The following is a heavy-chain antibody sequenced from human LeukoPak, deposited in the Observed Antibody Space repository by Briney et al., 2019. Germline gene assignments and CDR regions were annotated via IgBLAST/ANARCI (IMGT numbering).Heavy chain of an antibody. V-gene: IGHV1-24*01. CDR2: FDPEDGET. CDR3: ATARPSYYYGSGSHRKDAFDY. Sequence: ASVKVSCKVSGYTLTELSMHWVRQAPGKGLERMGRFDPEDGETIYAQKFQGRVTMTQDTSTDTAYMELSSLRSEDTAVYYCATARPSYYYGSGSHRKDAFDYWGQGTLVTVSS. J-gene: IGHJ4*02. CDR1: GYTLTELS. D-gene: IGHD3-10*01.